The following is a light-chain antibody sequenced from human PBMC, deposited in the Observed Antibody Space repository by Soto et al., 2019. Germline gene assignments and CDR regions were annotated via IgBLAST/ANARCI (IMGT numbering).Light chain of an antibody. Sequence: EIVLTQSPGTLSLSPGDRATLTCSASQSVSSSYLAWYQQRPGQAPRLLMYGASTRATGIPARFSGSGSGTDFTLTISSLEPEDFAVYYCQQRSNWPITFGQGTRLEIK. CDR1: QSVSSSY. CDR3: QQRSNWPIT. V-gene: IGKV3D-20*02. J-gene: IGKJ5*01. CDR2: GAS.